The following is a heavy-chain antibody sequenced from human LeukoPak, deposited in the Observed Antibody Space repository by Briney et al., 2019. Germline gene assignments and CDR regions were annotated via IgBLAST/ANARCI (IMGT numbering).Heavy chain of an antibody. CDR2: ISGTRAAT. CDR1: GFTFSSYG. D-gene: IGHD2-8*01. CDR3: AKGGPGVFDF. V-gene: IGHV3-23*01. J-gene: IGHJ3*01. Sequence: GGSLRLSCAASGFTFSSYGMHWVRQAPGKGLEYVSSISGTRAATYYADPVRGRFTISRDNSKNMLFLQMNSLRAEDTALYYCAKGGPGVFDFWGQGTMVAVSS.